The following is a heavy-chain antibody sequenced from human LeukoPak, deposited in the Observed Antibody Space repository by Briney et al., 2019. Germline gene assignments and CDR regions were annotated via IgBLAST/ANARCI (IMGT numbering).Heavy chain of an antibody. V-gene: IGHV1-18*01. CDR1: GYTFTSYG. D-gene: IGHD3-22*01. CDR2: ISAYNGNT. Sequence: ASVKVSCKASGYTFTSYGISWVRQAPGQGLEWMGWISAYNGNTNYAQKLQGRVTMTRDTSISTAYMELSRLRSDDTAVYYCARLGNYYDSSGYSYFDYWGQGTLVTVSS. CDR3: ARLGNYYDSSGYSYFDY. J-gene: IGHJ4*02.